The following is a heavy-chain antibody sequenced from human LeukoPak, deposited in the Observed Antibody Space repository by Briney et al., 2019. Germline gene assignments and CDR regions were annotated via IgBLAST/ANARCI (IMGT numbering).Heavy chain of an antibody. D-gene: IGHD3-10*01. CDR2: IYTSCST. CDR3: AREEYYYGSGSYYTY. CDR1: GGSISSYY. V-gene: IGHV4-4*07. Sequence: PSETLSLTCTASGGSISSYYWSWIRQPAGKGLEWIGRIYTSCSTNYNPSLQSRVTMSVDTSNNHFSLKLSSLTAADTAVYYCAREEYYYGSGSYYTYWGQGTLVTVSS. J-gene: IGHJ4*02.